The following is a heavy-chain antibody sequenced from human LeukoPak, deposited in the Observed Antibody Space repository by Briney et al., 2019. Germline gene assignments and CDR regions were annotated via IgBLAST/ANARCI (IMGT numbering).Heavy chain of an antibody. Sequence: GVSLRLSCAASGFTLSNSAMSWVRQAPGKGLEWVSAISGSGGSTYYADSVKGRFTMSRDNSKNTLYLQMNSLTAEDTAVYYCAKDARITMPAVIRGARPYYFDYWGQGTLVAVSS. D-gene: IGHD3-10*01. CDR1: GFTLSNSA. CDR2: ISGSGGST. CDR3: AKDARITMPAVIRGARPYYFDY. J-gene: IGHJ4*02. V-gene: IGHV3-23*01.